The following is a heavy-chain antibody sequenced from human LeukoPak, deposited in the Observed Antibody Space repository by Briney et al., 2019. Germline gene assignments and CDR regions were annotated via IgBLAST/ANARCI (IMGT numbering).Heavy chain of an antibody. J-gene: IGHJ4*02. CDR3: ATITIFGVVIIS. CDR2: IYYSGST. D-gene: IGHD3-3*01. V-gene: IGHV4-39*07. Sequence: LETLSLTCTVSGGSISSSSYYWGWIRQPPGKGLEWIGSIYYSGSTYYNPSLKSRVTISVDTSKNQFSLKLSSVTAADTAVYYCATITIFGVVIISWGQGTLVTVSS. CDR1: GGSISSSSYY.